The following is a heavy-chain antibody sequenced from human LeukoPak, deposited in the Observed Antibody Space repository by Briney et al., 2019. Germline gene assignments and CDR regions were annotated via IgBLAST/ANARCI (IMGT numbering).Heavy chain of an antibody. J-gene: IGHJ2*01. CDR2: IYYSGST. Sequence: SETLSLTCTVSGGSISSSSYYWGWIRQPPGKGLEWIGSIYYSGSTYYNPYLKSRVTISVDTSKNQFSLKLSSVTAADTAVYSCARLIAAAGWYFDLWGRGTLVTVSS. V-gene: IGHV4-39*01. CDR1: GGSISSSSYY. D-gene: IGHD6-13*01. CDR3: ARLIAAAGWYFDL.